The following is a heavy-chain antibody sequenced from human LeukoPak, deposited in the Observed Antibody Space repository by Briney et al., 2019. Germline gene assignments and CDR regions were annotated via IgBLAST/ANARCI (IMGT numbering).Heavy chain of an antibody. V-gene: IGHV3-30*03. J-gene: IGHJ6*03. CDR3: ARGLAPYSYEYSGHDPYYYYNMDV. D-gene: IGHD3-22*01. CDR1: GFTFSSYG. CDR2: ISYDGSNK. Sequence: GGSLRLSCAASGFTFSSYGMHWVRQAPGKGLEWVAVISYDGSNKYYADSVKGRFTISRDNSKNTLYLQMNSLRAEDTAVYYCARGLAPYSYEYSGHDPYYYYNMDVWGKGTTVIISS.